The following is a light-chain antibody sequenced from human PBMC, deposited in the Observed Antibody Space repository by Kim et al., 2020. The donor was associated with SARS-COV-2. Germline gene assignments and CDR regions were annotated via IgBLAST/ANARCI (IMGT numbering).Light chain of an antibody. J-gene: IGLJ3*02. Sequence: QSVLTQPPTASGTPGQRVTISCSGSDSNIGRNSVNWYQHLPGTAPKLRIYGIDRRPSGVPARFSASKSATSASLAISGLQSEDEADYYCAAWDDSLHGVVFGGGTQLTVL. CDR3: AAWDDSLHGVV. CDR1: DSNIGRNS. V-gene: IGLV1-44*01. CDR2: GID.